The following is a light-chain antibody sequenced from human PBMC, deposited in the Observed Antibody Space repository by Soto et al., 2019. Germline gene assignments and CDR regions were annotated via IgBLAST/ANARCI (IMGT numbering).Light chain of an antibody. J-gene: IGKJ4*01. CDR3: QQYNSYSSLT. V-gene: IGKV1-5*03. CDR1: QSINSW. CDR2: QAS. Sequence: DIQMTQFPSTLSASVGDRVTITCRASQSINSWLAWYQQKPGKAPRLLIYQASTLESGDPSRFSGSGSGTEFTLTIRSLQPDDFATYYCQQYNSYSSLTFGGGTKVDIK.